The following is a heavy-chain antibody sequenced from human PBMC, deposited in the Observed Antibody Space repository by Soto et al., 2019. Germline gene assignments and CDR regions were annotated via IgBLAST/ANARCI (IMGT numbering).Heavy chain of an antibody. Sequence: EVQLIESGGGWVQPGTSLRVSCAASGFTFHEYVMHWVRQAPGKGLEWVSGISSDGDTIAYADSVQGRFTVFRDNAKNSLYLQMNSRRAEDTALYYCTKGGYDLIYYFGMDVWGQGTTVTVSS. D-gene: IGHD5-12*01. CDR1: GFTFHEYV. CDR3: TKGGYDLIYYFGMDV. J-gene: IGHJ6*02. V-gene: IGHV3-9*01. CDR2: ISSDGDTI.